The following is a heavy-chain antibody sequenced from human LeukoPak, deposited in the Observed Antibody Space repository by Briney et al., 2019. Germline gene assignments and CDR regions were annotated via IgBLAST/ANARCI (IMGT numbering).Heavy chain of an antibody. D-gene: IGHD3-22*01. CDR3: AKAMSTDHYDSRGFYRVDFDS. Sequence: GGSLRLSCEASGLIFSNTWMTWVHQAPGKGLEWVSALTNSGGSGGVTYYADSVKGRFIISRDNSKSTLYLQLSSLRAEDTAVYYCAKAMSTDHYDSRGFYRVDFDSWGQGTLVTVSS. CDR1: GLIFSNTW. CDR2: LTNSGGSGGVT. J-gene: IGHJ4*02. V-gene: IGHV3-23*01.